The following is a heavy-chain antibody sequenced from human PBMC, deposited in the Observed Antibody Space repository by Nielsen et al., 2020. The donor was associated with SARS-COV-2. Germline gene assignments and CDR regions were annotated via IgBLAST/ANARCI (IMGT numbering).Heavy chain of an antibody. V-gene: IGHV3-30*04. CDR3: ARGRSGTYYYGMDV. CDR1: GFTSSSYA. Sequence: GESLKISCAASGFTSSSYAMHWVRQAPGKGLEWVAVISYDGSNKYYADSVKGRFTISRDNSKNTLYLQMNSLRAEDTAVYYCARGRSGTYYYGMDVWGQGTTVTVSS. D-gene: IGHD1-26*01. J-gene: IGHJ6*02. CDR2: ISYDGSNK.